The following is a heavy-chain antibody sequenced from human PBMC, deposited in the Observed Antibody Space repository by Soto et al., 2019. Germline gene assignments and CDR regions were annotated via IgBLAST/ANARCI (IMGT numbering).Heavy chain of an antibody. Sequence: ASVKVSCKAFGYTFTSYDINWVRQATGQGLEWMGWMNPNSGNTGYAQKFQGRVTMTRNTSISTAYMELSSLRSEDTAVYYCASLITMVRGVIIYYWGQGTLVTVSS. D-gene: IGHD3-10*01. CDR3: ASLITMVRGVIIYY. CDR2: MNPNSGNT. CDR1: GYTFTSYD. V-gene: IGHV1-8*01. J-gene: IGHJ4*02.